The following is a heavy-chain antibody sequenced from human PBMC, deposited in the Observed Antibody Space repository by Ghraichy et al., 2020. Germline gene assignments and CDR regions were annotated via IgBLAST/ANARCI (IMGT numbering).Heavy chain of an antibody. CDR3: ARVRAAVAGFNFDY. CDR1: GGSISSYY. Sequence: SETLSLTCTVSGGSISSYYWSWIRQPPGKGLEWIGYIYYSGSTNYNPSLKSRVTISVDTSKNQFSLKLSSVTAADTAVYYCARVRAAVAGFNFDYWGQGTLVTVSS. V-gene: IGHV4-59*01. J-gene: IGHJ4*02. CDR2: IYYSGST. D-gene: IGHD6-19*01.